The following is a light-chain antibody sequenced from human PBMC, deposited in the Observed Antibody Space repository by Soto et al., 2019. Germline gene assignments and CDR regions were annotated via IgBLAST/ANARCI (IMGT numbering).Light chain of an antibody. V-gene: IGLV2-18*01. J-gene: IGLJ3*02. CDR1: TSDVGDYEH. CDR2: DVI. Sequence: QSALTQPPSVSGSPGQSVTISCSVVTSDVGDYEHVSWYQLAPGTAPKLLISDVINRPSGVPDRFSGSRSGNTPSLTISGLQAEDEADYYCGLFTSSATWVFGGGTQRPS. CDR3: GLFTSSATWV.